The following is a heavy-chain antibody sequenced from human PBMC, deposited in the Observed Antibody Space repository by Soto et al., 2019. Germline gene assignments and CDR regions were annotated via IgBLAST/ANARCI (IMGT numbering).Heavy chain of an antibody. CDR2: INPNSGGT. Sequence: ASVKVSCKASGYTFTGYYMHWVRQAPGQGLEWMGWINPNSGGTNYAQKFQGWVTMTRDTSISTAYMELSRLRSDDTAVYYCARGPDSSGWSHYYYGMDVWGQGTTVTVSS. V-gene: IGHV1-2*04. D-gene: IGHD6-19*01. CDR3: ARGPDSSGWSHYYYGMDV. CDR1: GYTFTGYY. J-gene: IGHJ6*02.